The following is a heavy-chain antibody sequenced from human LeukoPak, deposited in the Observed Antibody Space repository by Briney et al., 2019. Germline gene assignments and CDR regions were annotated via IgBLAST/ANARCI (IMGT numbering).Heavy chain of an antibody. CDR1: GGSVSSNNYY. D-gene: IGHD3-9*01. J-gene: IGHJ4*02. Sequence: PSGTLSLTCTVSGGSVSSNNYYWGWIRHPPGKGLEWIGTIYYSGTTYYSPTLLSRGNISVAISKNQYSLKLYSVTAAATAVSHCAGHRCPGRSFDCGPFDSWGQGTPLTVSS. V-gene: IGHV4-39*01. CDR3: AGHRCPGRSFDCGPFDS. CDR2: IYYSGTT.